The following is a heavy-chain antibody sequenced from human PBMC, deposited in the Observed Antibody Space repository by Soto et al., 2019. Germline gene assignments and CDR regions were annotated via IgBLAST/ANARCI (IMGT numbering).Heavy chain of an antibody. Sequence: PSETLSLTCTVSGGSISSSSYYWGWIRQPPGKGLEWIGSIYYSGSTYYNPSLKSRVTISVDTSKNQFSLKLSSVTAADTAVYYCARRPGTYYYDSSGAFDIWGQGTMVTVSS. CDR3: ARRPGTYYYDSSGAFDI. CDR1: GGSISSSSYY. CDR2: IYYSGST. J-gene: IGHJ3*02. D-gene: IGHD3-22*01. V-gene: IGHV4-39*01.